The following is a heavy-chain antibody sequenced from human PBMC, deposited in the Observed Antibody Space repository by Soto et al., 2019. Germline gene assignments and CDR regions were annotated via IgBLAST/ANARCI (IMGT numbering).Heavy chain of an antibody. Sequence: KPSETLSLTCVVYGGSISSRDYYWSWIRQPPGKGLEWIGYMIYYTGRTYYNPSLKSRITISVDTSRNQFSLNVDSVAAADTAVYYCARAVFQTSSLYGSPEFEYWGRGTMVTVSS. CDR2: MIYYTGRT. J-gene: IGHJ4*02. D-gene: IGHD1-7*01. V-gene: IGHV4-30-4*01. CDR3: ARAVFQTSSLYGSPEFEY. CDR1: GGSISSRDYY.